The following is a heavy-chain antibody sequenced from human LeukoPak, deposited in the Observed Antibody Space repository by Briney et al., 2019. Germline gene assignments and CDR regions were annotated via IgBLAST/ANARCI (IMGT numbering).Heavy chain of an antibody. CDR3: ARDKFAGAWLQGFDY. CDR1: GFTFNNYA. V-gene: IGHV3-23*01. J-gene: IGHJ4*02. D-gene: IGHD5-24*01. CDR2: ISDNGDST. Sequence: GGSLRLSCAAAGFTFNNYAMGWVRQAPGKGLEWVSSISDNGDSTYYADSVKGRFTISRDNSKNTLYLQMNSLRAEDTAVYYCARDKFAGAWLQGFDYWGQGTLITVSS.